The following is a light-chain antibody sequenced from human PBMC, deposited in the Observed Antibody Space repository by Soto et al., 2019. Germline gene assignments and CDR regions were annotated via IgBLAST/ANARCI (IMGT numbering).Light chain of an antibody. CDR2: DAS. Sequence: DIQMTQSDSTLSASLGDRVTITCRASQSISSWLAWYQQKTGKAPKFLIYDASALESGVPSRFSGSGYGTEFNLTISSLQPDDFATYYCQQYNSYLWTFGQGTKVDIK. J-gene: IGKJ1*01. V-gene: IGKV1-5*01. CDR1: QSISSW. CDR3: QQYNSYLWT.